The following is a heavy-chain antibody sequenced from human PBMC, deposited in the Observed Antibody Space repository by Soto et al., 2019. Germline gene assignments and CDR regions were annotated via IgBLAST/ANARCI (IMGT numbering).Heavy chain of an antibody. V-gene: IGHV3-23*01. CDR3: VKDDRILGRRYFDL. CDR2: IGFSDGGT. J-gene: IGHJ2*01. D-gene: IGHD2-15*01. CDR1: GFTFSSYA. Sequence: EEQLLESGGGLIQPGGSLRLACAASGFTFSSYAMTWVRQAPGKGLEWVSSIGFSDGGTYYADSVKGRLTISRDNSKNTLFLQMNSRRVEDTAVYYCVKDDRILGRRYFDLWGRGTLVTVSS.